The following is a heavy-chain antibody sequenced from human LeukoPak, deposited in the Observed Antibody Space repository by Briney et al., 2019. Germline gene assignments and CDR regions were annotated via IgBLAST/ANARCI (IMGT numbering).Heavy chain of an antibody. CDR2: IYHSGST. Sequence: SETLSLTCTVSGGSISSGDYYWSWIRQPPGKGLEWIGSIYHSGSTYYNPSLKSRVTISVDTSKNQFSLKLSSVTAADTAVYYCARGLSAFDIWGQGTMVTVSS. J-gene: IGHJ3*02. CDR1: GGSISSGDYY. D-gene: IGHD3-16*01. CDR3: ARGLSAFDI. V-gene: IGHV4-39*07.